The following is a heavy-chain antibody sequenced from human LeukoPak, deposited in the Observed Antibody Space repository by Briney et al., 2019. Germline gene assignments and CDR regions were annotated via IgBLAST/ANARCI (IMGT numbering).Heavy chain of an antibody. Sequence: ASVKVSCKASGDTFTSYAMHWVRRAPGQRLEWMGWINAGNGNTKYSQEFQGRVTITRDTSASTAYMELSSLRPEDMAVYYCAREGSGGSCYNWGQGTLVTVSS. J-gene: IGHJ4*02. CDR2: INAGNGNT. CDR3: AREGSGGSCYN. CDR1: GDTFTSYA. V-gene: IGHV1-3*03. D-gene: IGHD2-15*01.